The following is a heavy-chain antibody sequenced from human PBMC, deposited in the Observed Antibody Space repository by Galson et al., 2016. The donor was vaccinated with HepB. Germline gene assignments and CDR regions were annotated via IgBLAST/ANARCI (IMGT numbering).Heavy chain of an antibody. CDR2: IYHSGSN. Sequence: SETLSLTCTVSGGSISSNYWSWIRQPPGKGLEWIGYIYHSGSNNYNPSLKSRVTISVDTSKNQFSLKLSSVTAADTAGYYCARVGGYSSGWYLASGVGWFDPWGQVTLVTVSS. V-gene: IGHV4-59*01. D-gene: IGHD6-19*01. J-gene: IGHJ5*02. CDR1: GGSISSNY. CDR3: ARVGGYSSGWYLASGVGWFDP.